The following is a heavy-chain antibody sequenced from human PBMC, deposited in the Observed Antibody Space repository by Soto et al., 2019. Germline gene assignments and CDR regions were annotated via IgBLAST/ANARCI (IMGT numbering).Heavy chain of an antibody. CDR1: GYTFTSYA. D-gene: IGHD6-13*01. CDR3: ARDWREEQQLVFKKSKYNWFDP. V-gene: IGHV1-3*01. CDR2: INAGNGNT. Sequence: ASVKVSCKASGYTFTSYAMHWVRQAPGQRLEWMGWINAGNGNTKYSQKFQGRVTITRDTSASTAYMELGSLRSEDTAVYYCARDWREEQQLVFKKSKYNWFDPWGQGTLVTVSS. J-gene: IGHJ5*02.